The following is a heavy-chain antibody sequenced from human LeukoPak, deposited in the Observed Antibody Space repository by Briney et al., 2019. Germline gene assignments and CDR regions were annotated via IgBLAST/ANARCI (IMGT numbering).Heavy chain of an antibody. V-gene: IGHV3-30*02. Sequence: PGGSLRLSCAASGFTFSSYGMHWVRQAPGKGLEWVAYIQYDGSNEQYADSVKGRFSISRDNAKNSLYLQMNSLRVEDTALYYCAKDIVRVDTASTYMDVWGKGTTVTISS. J-gene: IGHJ6*03. CDR3: AKDIVRVDTASTYMDV. D-gene: IGHD5-18*01. CDR1: GFTFSSYG. CDR2: IQYDGSNE.